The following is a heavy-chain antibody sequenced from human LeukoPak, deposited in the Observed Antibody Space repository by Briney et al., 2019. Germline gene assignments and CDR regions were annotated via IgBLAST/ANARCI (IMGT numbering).Heavy chain of an antibody. CDR3: AGTAGYSSSWYSNVFGTYFVSGLDY. V-gene: IGHV3-23*01. CDR1: GFTFSTYA. Sequence: GGSLRLSCAASGFTFSTYAMTWVRQAPGKGLEWVSGISGGGSYTYYADSVKGRFTISRDNSKNTLYLQMNSLRAEDTAVYYCAGTAGYSSSWYSNVFGTYFVSGLDYWGQGTLVTVSS. D-gene: IGHD6-13*01. CDR2: ISGGGSYT. J-gene: IGHJ4*02.